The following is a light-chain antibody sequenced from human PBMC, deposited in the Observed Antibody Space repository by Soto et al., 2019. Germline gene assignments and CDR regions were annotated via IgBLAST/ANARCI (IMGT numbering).Light chain of an antibody. CDR1: QGISSY. CDR3: QKYNSAPPWT. V-gene: IGKV1-27*01. J-gene: IGKJ1*01. CDR2: AAS. Sequence: DIQMTQSPSSLSASVGDRVTITCRASQGISSYLAWYQQKPGKVPKLLIYAASTLQSGVPSRFSGSGSDTDFTLTISSLQPEDVATYYCQKYNSAPPWTFGQGTKVEIK.